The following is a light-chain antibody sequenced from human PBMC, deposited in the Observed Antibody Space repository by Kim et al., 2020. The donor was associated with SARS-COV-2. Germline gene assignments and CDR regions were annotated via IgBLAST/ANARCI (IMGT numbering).Light chain of an antibody. Sequence: GQTVRITCQGDSLRSYYASWYQQKPGQAPVLVIYGKNNRPSGIPDRFSGSSSGNTASLTITGAQAEDEADYYCNSRDSSGNLPYVFGTGTKVTVL. CDR3: NSRDSSGNLPYV. J-gene: IGLJ1*01. V-gene: IGLV3-19*01. CDR2: GKN. CDR1: SLRSYY.